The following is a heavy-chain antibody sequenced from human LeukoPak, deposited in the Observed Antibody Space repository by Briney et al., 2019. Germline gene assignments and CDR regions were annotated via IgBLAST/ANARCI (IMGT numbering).Heavy chain of an antibody. Sequence: GSLRLSCAASGFPFSSYAMSWVRQAPGKGLEWVSAISGSGGSTYYADSVKGRFTISRDNSKNTLYLQMNSLRAEDTAVYYCAKDAERWLQYNWFDPWGQGTLVTVSS. CDR3: AKDAERWLQYNWFDP. CDR1: GFPFSSYA. V-gene: IGHV3-23*01. D-gene: IGHD5-24*01. J-gene: IGHJ5*02. CDR2: ISGSGGST.